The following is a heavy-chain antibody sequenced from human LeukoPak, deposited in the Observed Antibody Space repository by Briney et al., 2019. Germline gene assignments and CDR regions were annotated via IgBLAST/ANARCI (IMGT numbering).Heavy chain of an antibody. D-gene: IGHD3-9*01. CDR2: INEDGRST. CDR3: TRGGLTGQMAAFDY. J-gene: IGHJ4*02. CDR1: GFTLSSYW. V-gene: IGHV3-74*01. Sequence: GGSLRLSCAASGFTLSSYWMHWVRQVPGEGPVWVSRINEDGRSTTYAGSVKGRFTISRDNAKNTMFLQMTSLRDEDTAVYYCTRGGLTGQMAAFDYWGQGALVTVSS.